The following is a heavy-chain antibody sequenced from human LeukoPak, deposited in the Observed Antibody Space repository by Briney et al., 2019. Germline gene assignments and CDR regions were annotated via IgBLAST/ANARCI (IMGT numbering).Heavy chain of an antibody. D-gene: IGHD2-15*01. V-gene: IGHV3-21*01. CDR3: ARDIVVVVAATNYYYYGMDV. Sequence: PGGSLRLSCAVSGFTFSSYSMNWVRQAPGKGLEWVSSISSSSSYIYYADSVKGRFTISRDNAKNSLYLQMNSLRAEDTAVYYCARDIVVVVAATNYYYYGMDVWGQGTTVTVSS. CDR1: GFTFSSYS. J-gene: IGHJ6*02. CDR2: ISSSSSYI.